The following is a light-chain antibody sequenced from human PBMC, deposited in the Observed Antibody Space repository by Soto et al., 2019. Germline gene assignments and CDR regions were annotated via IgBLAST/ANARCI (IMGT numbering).Light chain of an antibody. J-gene: IGKJ2*01. CDR3: LQRASWRS. CDR2: DAS. V-gene: IGKV3D-11*01. CDR1: QDVSIS. Sequence: MLTQSPATLSLSPGDRAFLSCRASQDVSISLGWYQQKPGQAPRLLIYDASNRATGIPDRFSGSGSGTDFTLTISSLEPEDFAVYYCLQRASWRSFGQGTKLEIK.